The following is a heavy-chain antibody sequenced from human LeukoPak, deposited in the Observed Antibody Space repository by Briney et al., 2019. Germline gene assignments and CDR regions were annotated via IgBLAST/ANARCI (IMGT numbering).Heavy chain of an antibody. CDR2: INTNSGHT. Sequence: ASVTVSCKASGYTFTGNYMRWVRHAPGQWREWKGWINTNSGHTNYAQKFQGWVTMTSDTSISTAYMELSRLRSDDTAVYYCARGTRLTYFDYWGQGTLVTVSS. CDR1: GYTFTGNY. CDR3: ARGTRLTYFDY. J-gene: IGHJ4*02. V-gene: IGHV1-2*04. D-gene: IGHD2-2*01.